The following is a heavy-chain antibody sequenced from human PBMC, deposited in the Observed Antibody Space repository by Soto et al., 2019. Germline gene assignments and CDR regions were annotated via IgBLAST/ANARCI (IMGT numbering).Heavy chain of an antibody. D-gene: IGHD3-16*02. CDR3: ARGVMITFGGVIVPFDY. J-gene: IGHJ4*02. Sequence: GGSLRLSCAASGFTVSSNYMSWVRQAPGKGLEWVSVIYSGGSTYYADSVKGRFTISRDNSKNTLYLQMNSLRAEDTAVYYCARGVMITFGGVIVPFDYWGQGTLVTVSS. CDR2: IYSGGST. CDR1: GFTVSSNY. V-gene: IGHV3-66*01.